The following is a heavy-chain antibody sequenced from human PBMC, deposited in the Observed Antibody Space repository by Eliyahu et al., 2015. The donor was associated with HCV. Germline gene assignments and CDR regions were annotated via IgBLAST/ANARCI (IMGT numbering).Heavy chain of an antibody. D-gene: IGHD4-23*01. J-gene: IGHJ4*02. CDR1: GFTFSGSA. Sequence: EVQLVESGGGLVQPGGSLKLSCAASGFTFSGSAMHWVRQASGKGLEWVGRIRSKANSYATAYAASVKGRFTISRDDSKNTAYLQMNSLKTEDTAVYYCTSLVSGSNSLFPFDYWGQGTLVTVSS. V-gene: IGHV3-73*02. CDR3: TSLVSGSNSLFPFDY. CDR2: IRSKANSYAT.